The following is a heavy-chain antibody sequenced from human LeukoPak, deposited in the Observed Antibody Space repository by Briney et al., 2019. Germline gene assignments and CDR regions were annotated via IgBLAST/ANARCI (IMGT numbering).Heavy chain of an antibody. J-gene: IGHJ5*02. V-gene: IGHV1-46*03. Sequence: ASVKVSCKASGYTFTSYYMHWVRQAPGQGLEWMGIINPSGGSTSYAQKFQGRVTMTRDTSTSTVYMELSSLRSEDTAVCYCARVLPRIAAAGEISRFDPWGQGTLVTVSS. CDR2: INPSGGST. CDR3: ARVLPRIAAAGEISRFDP. CDR1: GYTFTSYY. D-gene: IGHD6-13*01.